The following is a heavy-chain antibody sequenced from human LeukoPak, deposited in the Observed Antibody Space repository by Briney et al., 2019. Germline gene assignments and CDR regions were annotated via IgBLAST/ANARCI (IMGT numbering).Heavy chain of an antibody. D-gene: IGHD3-9*01. Sequence: VASVKVSCKASGYTFTGYYMHWVRQAPGQGLEWMGWINPNSGGTNYAQKFQGRVTMTRDTSISTAYMELSRLRSDDTAVYYCARPYYDILTGYYPYYYYYGMDVWGQGTTVTVSS. CDR1: GYTFTGYY. CDR2: INPNSGGT. J-gene: IGHJ6*02. CDR3: ARPYYDILTGYYPYYYYYGMDV. V-gene: IGHV1-2*02.